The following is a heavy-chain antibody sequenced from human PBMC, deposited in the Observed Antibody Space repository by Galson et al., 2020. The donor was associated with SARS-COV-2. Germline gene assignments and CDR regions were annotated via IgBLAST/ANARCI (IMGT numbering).Heavy chain of an antibody. D-gene: IGHD2-2*01. V-gene: IGHV1-58*01. J-gene: IGHJ3*02. Sequence: SVTVSCQASGFTFTSSAVQWVRQARGQRLEWIGWNVVGSGNPNYAQKFQERVTITRDMSTSTDYMELSSLRSEDTAVYYCAAPSCSSTSWYDACDIWGQGTMVTGSS. CDR3: AAPSCSSTSWYDACDI. CDR1: GFTFTSSA. CDR2: NVVGSGNP.